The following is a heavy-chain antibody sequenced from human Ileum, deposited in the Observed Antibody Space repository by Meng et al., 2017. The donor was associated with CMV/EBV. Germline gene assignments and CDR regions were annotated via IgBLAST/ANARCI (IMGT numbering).Heavy chain of an antibody. J-gene: IGHJ4*02. V-gene: IGHV4-30-4*08. CDR3: ARQEELWGYFDY. Sequence: HVQLQEAGPGLVKPSQSLSLTCTVSGGSISSGDYYWNWIRQPPGKGLEWIGYIYYSGSTYFNPSLKSRVTISVDTSKNQFSLKLNSVTAADTAVYYCARQEELWGYFDYWGQGTLVTVSS. CDR1: GGSISSGDYY. CDR2: IYYSGST. D-gene: IGHD1-7*01.